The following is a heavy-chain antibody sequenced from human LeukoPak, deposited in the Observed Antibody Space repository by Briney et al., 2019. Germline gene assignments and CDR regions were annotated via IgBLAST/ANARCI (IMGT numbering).Heavy chain of an antibody. J-gene: IGHJ4*02. CDR3: ARSRKEYQLLLAFDY. CDR1: GGSISSYY. Sequence: NLSETLSLTCTVSGGSISSYYWTWIRQPPGKGLECIGYVYYSGSTNYNPSLKSRVTISIDTSKKQISLKLTSVTAADTAVYYCARSRKEYQLLLAFDYWGRGTLVTVSS. V-gene: IGHV4-59*01. D-gene: IGHD2-2*01. CDR2: VYYSGST.